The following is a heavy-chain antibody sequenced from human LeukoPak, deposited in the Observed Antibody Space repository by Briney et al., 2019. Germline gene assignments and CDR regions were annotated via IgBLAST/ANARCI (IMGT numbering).Heavy chain of an antibody. CDR1: GGSICSYY. CDR2: IHNNGDT. Sequence: SETLSLTCTVSGGSICSYYWSWIRQPPGKGLEWIGYIHNNGDTNCNPSLKSRVTISVDTSKNQFSLKLSSVTAADTAVYYCAREGTLDSSGYYLGYWGQGTLVTVSS. J-gene: IGHJ4*02. CDR3: AREGTLDSSGYYLGY. D-gene: IGHD3-22*01. V-gene: IGHV4-59*01.